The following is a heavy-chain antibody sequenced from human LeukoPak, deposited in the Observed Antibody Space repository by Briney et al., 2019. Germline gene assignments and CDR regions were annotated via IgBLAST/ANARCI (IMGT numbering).Heavy chain of an antibody. CDR1: GYTFTSYA. CDR2: INAGNGNT. Sequence: ASVKVSCKASGYTFTSYAMHWVRQAPGQRLEWMGWINAGNGNTKYSQEFQGRVTITRDTSASTAYMELSSLRSEDMAVYYCAREAPTYCGGDCYPGADAFDIWGQGTMVTVSS. CDR3: AREAPTYCGGDCYPGADAFDI. V-gene: IGHV1-3*03. J-gene: IGHJ3*02. D-gene: IGHD2-21*02.